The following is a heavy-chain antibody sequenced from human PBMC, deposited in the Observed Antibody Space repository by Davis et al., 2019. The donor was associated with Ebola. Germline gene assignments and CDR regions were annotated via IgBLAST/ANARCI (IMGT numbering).Heavy chain of an antibody. V-gene: IGHV4-59*01. J-gene: IGHJ6*02. CDR3: ARVLLLWCMDV. D-gene: IGHD3-10*01. Sequence: MPSETLSLTCTVSGGSISSYYWSWIRQPPGKGLEWSWYIYYSGSTNYNPSLKSRVTISVDTYKNQFSLKLSSVTAADTAVYYCARVLLLWCMDVWGQGTTVTVSS. CDR2: IYYSGST. CDR1: GGSISSYY.